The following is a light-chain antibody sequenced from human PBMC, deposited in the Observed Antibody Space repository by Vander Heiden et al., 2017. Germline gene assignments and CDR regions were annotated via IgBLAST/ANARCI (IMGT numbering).Light chain of an antibody. CDR3: QQNDNWPPIT. CDR1: QSVSSN. J-gene: IGKJ5*01. CDR2: GAS. V-gene: IGKV3-15*01. Sequence: EIVMTQSPATLSVSPGERATLSCRASQSVSSNLAWYQQKPGQAPRLLIYGASTRDTGIPARFSGSGYGKEFTLTISSRQPEDFAVYYCQQNDNWPPITFGQGTQMDIK.